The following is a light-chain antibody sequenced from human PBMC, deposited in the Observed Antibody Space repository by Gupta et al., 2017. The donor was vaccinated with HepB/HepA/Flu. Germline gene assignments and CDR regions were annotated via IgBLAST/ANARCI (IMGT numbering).Light chain of an antibody. CDR3: ATWDASLNGVV. J-gene: IGLJ2*01. Sequence: QSVLTQPPSASGTPGQRVTISCSGSSSNIGSNTVNWYQQLPNSSSSTEKRPSGVPDRFSGSESGTSASLAISGLQAEDEADYYCATWDASLNGVVFGGGTKLTVL. V-gene: IGLV1-44*01. CDR1: SSNIGSNT. CDR2: TE.